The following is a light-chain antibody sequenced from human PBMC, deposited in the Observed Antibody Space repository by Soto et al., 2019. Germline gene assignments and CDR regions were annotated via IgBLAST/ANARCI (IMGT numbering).Light chain of an antibody. Sequence: EIVMTQSPATLSVSPGERATVSCRASQSVRSNLAWYQQKPGHAPRLLIYGASTRATGIPARFSGSGSGTEFTLTISSLQSEDFAVYYCQQRSNWPLTFGGGTKVEIK. J-gene: IGKJ4*01. CDR2: GAS. CDR3: QQRSNWPLT. V-gene: IGKV3-15*01. CDR1: QSVRSN.